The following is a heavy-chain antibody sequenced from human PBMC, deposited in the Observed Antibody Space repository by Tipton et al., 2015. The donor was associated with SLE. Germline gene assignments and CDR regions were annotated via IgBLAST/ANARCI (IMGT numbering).Heavy chain of an antibody. V-gene: IGHV4-61*09. D-gene: IGHD2-15*01. J-gene: IGHJ5*02. CDR3: ARDGRGYCDNSGCSEYNWFDP. CDR2: VYTTGRT. CDR1: GGSIIRSSYY. Sequence: TLSLTCAVSGGSIIRSSYYWTWIRQPAGKALEWIGHVYTTGRTDYNPSLKSRVTISLGTSRTQFSLQLSSVTAADTAVYYCARDGRGYCDNSGCSEYNWFDPWGQGTLVTVSS.